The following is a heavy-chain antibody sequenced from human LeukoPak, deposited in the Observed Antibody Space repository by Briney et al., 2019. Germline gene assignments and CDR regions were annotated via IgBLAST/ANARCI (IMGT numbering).Heavy chain of an antibody. Sequence: PGGSLRLSCAASGFTFSSYAMSWVRQAPGKGLEWVSAISGSGGSTYYADSVKGRFTISRDNAKNSLCLQMNSLRAEDTAVYYCARAYCSSTRCSYYFDSWGQGTLVTVSS. CDR1: GFTFSSYA. CDR2: ISGSGGST. D-gene: IGHD2-2*01. V-gene: IGHV3-23*01. CDR3: ARAYCSSTRCSYYFDS. J-gene: IGHJ4*02.